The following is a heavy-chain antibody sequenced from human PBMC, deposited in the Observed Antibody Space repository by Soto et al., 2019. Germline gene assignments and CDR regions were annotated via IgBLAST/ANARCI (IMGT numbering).Heavy chain of an antibody. CDR3: VRDGKKTSRGWFDP. V-gene: IGHV4-4*07. D-gene: IGHD1-1*01. Sequence: LSLPCTVVCGSISGLDGSWIRKTAGKGLESIGPIYATGTTDHNPSLTSRVMMSLDTYKKQFSLKVRSVTAADTAVYYCVRDGKKTSRGWFDPWGQGISVTASS. CDR1: CGSISGLD. CDR2: IYATGTT. J-gene: IGHJ5*02.